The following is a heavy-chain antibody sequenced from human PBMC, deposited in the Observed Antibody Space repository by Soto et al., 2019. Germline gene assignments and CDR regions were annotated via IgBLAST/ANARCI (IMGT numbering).Heavy chain of an antibody. V-gene: IGHV3-21*01. CDR3: AIRASYYDSSGYFDY. D-gene: IGHD3-22*01. J-gene: IGHJ4*02. Sequence: GGSLRLSCAASGFTFSSYSMHWVRQAPGKGLEWVSSISSRSRSIYYADSQKGRFTISRDNTKNSLYLQMNSLRAEDTAVYYCAIRASYYDSSGYFDYWGQGTLVTVSS. CDR1: GFTFSSYS. CDR2: ISSRSRSI.